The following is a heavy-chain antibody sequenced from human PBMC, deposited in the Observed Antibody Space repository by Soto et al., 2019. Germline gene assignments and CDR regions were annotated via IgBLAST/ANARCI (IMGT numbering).Heavy chain of an antibody. V-gene: IGHV1-3*01. D-gene: IGHD6-13*01. Sequence: ASVKVSCKASGYTFSRYAIHWVRQAPGQRLEWMGWINAGNGNTKYSQKFEGRVTLTTDTSANTVYMELSSLRFEDTALYYCARDQQFRIWFDSWGQGTLVTVSS. CDR3: ARDQQFRIWFDS. J-gene: IGHJ5*01. CDR1: GYTFSRYA. CDR2: INAGNGNT.